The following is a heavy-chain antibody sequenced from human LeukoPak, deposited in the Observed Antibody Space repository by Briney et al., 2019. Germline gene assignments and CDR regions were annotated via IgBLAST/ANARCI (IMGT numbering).Heavy chain of an antibody. J-gene: IGHJ4*02. CDR2: ISVHNGNT. CDR3: ARVGGYSSSWYGEDY. V-gene: IGHV1-18*01. CDR1: GYTFTNYG. D-gene: IGHD6-13*01. Sequence: ASVKVSCTASGYTFTNYGISWVRQAPGQGLEWMGWISVHNGNTNYAQKLQGRVTMTTDTSTSTAYMELRSLRSDDTAVYYCARVGGYSSSWYGEDYWGQGTLVTVSS.